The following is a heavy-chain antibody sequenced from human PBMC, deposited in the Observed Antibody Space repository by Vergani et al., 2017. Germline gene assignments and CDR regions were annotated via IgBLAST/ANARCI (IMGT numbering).Heavy chain of an antibody. V-gene: IGHV3-23*01. D-gene: IGHD3-10*01. CDR1: GFTFDTYT. J-gene: IGHJ1*01. CDR3: TTAWGLYYLHGEGCQY. Sequence: EVQLLESGGGLVQPGGSRRLSCAGAGFTFDTYTMAYVRQAPGKGLEWVATISSGGGDTFYADSVKGRFTISRDNSKNTLYLQMNSLKDEDTAVYYCTTAWGLYYLHGEGCQYWGRGTLVSVSS. CDR2: ISSGGGDT.